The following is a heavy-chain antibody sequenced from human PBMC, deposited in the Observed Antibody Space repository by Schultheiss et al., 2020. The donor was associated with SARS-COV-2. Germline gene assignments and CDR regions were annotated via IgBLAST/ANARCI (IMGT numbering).Heavy chain of an antibody. CDR2: INPNSGGT. CDR1: GYTFTASY. CDR3: AVYYYGSGGGYYFDY. Sequence: ASVKVSCKASGYTFTASYIHWVRQAPGQGLEWMGWINPNSGGTNYAQKFQGRVTMTRDTSISTAYMELSSLRSEDTAVYYCAVYYYGSGGGYYFDYWGQGTLVTVSS. V-gene: IGHV1-2*02. D-gene: IGHD3-10*01. J-gene: IGHJ4*02.